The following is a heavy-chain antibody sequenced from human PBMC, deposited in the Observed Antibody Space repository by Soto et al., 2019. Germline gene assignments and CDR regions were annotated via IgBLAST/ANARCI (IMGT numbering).Heavy chain of an antibody. CDR3: ARSGEYSSSSLTWSYYYYYMDV. J-gene: IGHJ6*03. Sequence: GGSLRLSCAASGFTFSSYAMSWVRQAPGMGLEWVSSISSSSSYIYYADSVKGRFTISRDNAKNSLYLQMNSLRAEDTAVYYCARSGEYSSSSLTWSYYYYYMDVWGKGPTVTVSS. D-gene: IGHD6-6*01. V-gene: IGHV3-21*01. CDR1: GFTFSSYA. CDR2: ISSSSSYI.